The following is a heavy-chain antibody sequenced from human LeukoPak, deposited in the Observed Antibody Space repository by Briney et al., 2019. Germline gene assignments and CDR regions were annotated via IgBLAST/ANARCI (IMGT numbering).Heavy chain of an antibody. CDR3: ARDQDYYDSSGYGY. Sequence: GGSLRLSYAASGFTFSSYSMNWVRQAPGKGLEWVSYISSSSSTIYYADSVKGRFTISRDNAKNSLYLQMNSLRDEDTAAYYCARDQDYYDSSGYGYWGQGTLVTVSS. D-gene: IGHD3-22*01. CDR2: ISSSSSTI. J-gene: IGHJ4*02. V-gene: IGHV3-48*02. CDR1: GFTFSSYS.